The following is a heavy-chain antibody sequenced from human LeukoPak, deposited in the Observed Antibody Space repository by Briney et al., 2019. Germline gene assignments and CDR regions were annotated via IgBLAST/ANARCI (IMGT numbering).Heavy chain of an antibody. J-gene: IGHJ4*02. CDR2: IYYSGST. D-gene: IGHD3-22*01. CDR1: AGSISIISYY. Sequence: SETLSLTCTLSAGSISIISYYWGWIREPAVKGLEWFGRIYYSGSTCYNPSLKSRVTISVDTSKNKFSLKLSSVTAADTAVYYCARRAENYYDSSGYYSELYYFDYWGQGTLVTVSS. CDR3: ARRAENYYDSSGYYSELYYFDY. V-gene: IGHV4-39*01.